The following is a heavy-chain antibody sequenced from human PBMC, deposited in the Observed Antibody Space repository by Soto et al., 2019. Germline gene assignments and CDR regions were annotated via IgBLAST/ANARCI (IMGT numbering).Heavy chain of an antibody. CDR2: INPNSGGT. D-gene: IGHD3-3*01. CDR1: GYTFTGYY. J-gene: IGHJ6*03. V-gene: IGHV1-2*04. CDR3: ARSWAAIGPQEANTYYDFWSGYYYYMDV. Sequence: GASVKVSCKASGYTFTGYYMHWVRQAPGQGLEWMGWINPNSGGTNYAQKFQGWVTMTRDTSISTAYMELSRLRSDDTAVYYCARSWAAIGPQEANTYYDFWSGYYYYMDVWGKGTTVTVSS.